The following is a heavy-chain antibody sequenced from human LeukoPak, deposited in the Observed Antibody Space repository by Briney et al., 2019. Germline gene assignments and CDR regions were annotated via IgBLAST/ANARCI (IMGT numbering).Heavy chain of an antibody. CDR3: ARDRYATF. Sequence: GGSLRLSCAASGFTFSDYYMSWFRQAPGKGLEWVSYISRGGSTTYYTDSVKSRFTISRDNAMNSLYLQMNSLRAEDTAVYYCARDRYATFWGQGALVTVSS. CDR2: ISRGGSTT. V-gene: IGHV3-11*04. CDR1: GFTFSDYY. D-gene: IGHD3-16*01. J-gene: IGHJ4*02.